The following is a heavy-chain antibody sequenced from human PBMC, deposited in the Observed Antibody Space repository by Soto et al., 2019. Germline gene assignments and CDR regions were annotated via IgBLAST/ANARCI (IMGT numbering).Heavy chain of an antibody. J-gene: IGHJ5*02. CDR3: ARDLPNTMVRGLWWFDP. D-gene: IGHD3-10*01. V-gene: IGHV4-30-2*01. CDR1: GGSISSGGYS. CDR2: IYHSGTT. Sequence: QLQLQESGSGLVKPSQTLSLTCAVSGGSISSGGYSWSWIRQPPGKGLEWIGYIYHSGTTYYNPSLKSRVTISVDRSKNQFSLKLSSVTAADTAVYYCARDLPNTMVRGLWWFDPWGQGTLVTVSS.